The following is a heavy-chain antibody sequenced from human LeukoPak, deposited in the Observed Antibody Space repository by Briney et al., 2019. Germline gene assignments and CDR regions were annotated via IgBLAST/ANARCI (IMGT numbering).Heavy chain of an antibody. CDR3: AANVLLWLGGVDY. J-gene: IGHJ4*02. Sequence: PSETLSLTCTVSGGSISSSSYYWGWIRQPPGKGLEWIGSIYYSGSTYDNPSLKSRVTISVDTSKNQFSLKLSSVTAADTAVYYCAANVLLWLGGVDYWGQGTLVTVSS. CDR1: GGSISSSSYY. D-gene: IGHD3-10*01. CDR2: IYYSGST. V-gene: IGHV4-39*01.